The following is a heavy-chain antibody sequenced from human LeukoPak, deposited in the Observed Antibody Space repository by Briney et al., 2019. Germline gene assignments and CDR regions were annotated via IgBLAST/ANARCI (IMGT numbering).Heavy chain of an antibody. CDR2: ISANGGNT. Sequence: GGSLRLSCAASGFSFSNHVMHWVRQAPGKGLEYVSTISANGGNTYYAHSVKGRFTISRDNSMNTLYLQMGSLRAEDMAVYYCATLKPPHDYSKSPDYWGQGTLVAVSS. CDR3: ATLKPPHDYSKSPDY. J-gene: IGHJ4*02. CDR1: GFSFSNHV. D-gene: IGHD4-11*01. V-gene: IGHV3-64*01.